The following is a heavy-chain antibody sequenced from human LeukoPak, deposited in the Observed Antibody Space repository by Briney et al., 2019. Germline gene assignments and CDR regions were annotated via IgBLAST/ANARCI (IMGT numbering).Heavy chain of an antibody. J-gene: IGHJ4*02. CDR1: GFTFSSYA. CDR2: ISGSGGST. CDR3: ARGSGGPNYFDY. D-gene: IGHD5-24*01. Sequence: GGSLRLSCAASGFTFSSYAMSWVRQAPGKGLEWVSAISGSGGSTYYADSVKGRFTISRDNSKNTLYLQMNSLRAEDTAVYYCARGSGGPNYFDYWGQGTLVTVSS. V-gene: IGHV3-23*01.